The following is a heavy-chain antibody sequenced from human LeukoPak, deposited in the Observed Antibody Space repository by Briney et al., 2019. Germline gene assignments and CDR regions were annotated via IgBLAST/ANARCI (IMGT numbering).Heavy chain of an antibody. Sequence: GGSLRLSCAASGFTVSSNYMTWLRQAPGKGLEWVSVISIPGSITYADSVKGRFTTSRDNSKNTLYLQMNSLRADDTAVYYCARDKGSSCTDAFDIWGQGTMVTVSS. CDR1: GFTVSSNY. V-gene: IGHV3-53*01. CDR3: ARDKGSSCTDAFDI. CDR2: ISIPGSI. D-gene: IGHD2-2*01. J-gene: IGHJ3*02.